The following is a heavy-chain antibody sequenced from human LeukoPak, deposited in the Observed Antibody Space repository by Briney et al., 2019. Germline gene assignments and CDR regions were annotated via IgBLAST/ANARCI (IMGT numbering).Heavy chain of an antibody. CDR3: ARVVPAAMRNYYYMDV. J-gene: IGHJ6*03. Sequence: SETLSLTCAVYGGSFSGYYWSWIRQPPGKGLEWIGEINHSGSTNYNPSLKSRVTISVDESKNQFSLKLSSVTAADTAVYYCARVVPAAMRNYYYMDVWGKGTTVTVSS. CDR1: GGSFSGYY. D-gene: IGHD2-2*01. CDR2: INHSGST. V-gene: IGHV4-34*01.